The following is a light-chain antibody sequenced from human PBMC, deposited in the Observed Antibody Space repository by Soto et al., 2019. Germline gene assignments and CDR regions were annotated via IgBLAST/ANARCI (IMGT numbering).Light chain of an antibody. Sequence: EIVLTQSPATLSLSPGERATLSCRASQSVIRFLAWYQQKPGQAPRLLIYDTSNRATGIPARFSGSGSGTDFTLTISSLEPEDFAVYYWQQRSNWPPITFGQGTRLEIK. V-gene: IGKV3-11*01. CDR2: DTS. J-gene: IGKJ5*01. CDR3: QQRSNWPPIT. CDR1: QSVIRF.